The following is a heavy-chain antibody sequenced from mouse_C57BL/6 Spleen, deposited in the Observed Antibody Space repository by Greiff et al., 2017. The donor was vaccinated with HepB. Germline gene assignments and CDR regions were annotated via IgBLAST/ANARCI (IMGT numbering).Heavy chain of an antibody. J-gene: IGHJ2*01. Sequence: QVQLQQPGAELVKPGASVKLSCKASGYTFTSYWMHWVKQRPGQGLEWIGMIHPNSGSTNYNEKFKSKATLTVDKSSSTAYMQLSSLTSEDSAVYYCARAGDWAYYFDYWGQGTTLTVSS. D-gene: IGHD4-1*01. CDR3: ARAGDWAYYFDY. V-gene: IGHV1-64*01. CDR1: GYTFTSYW. CDR2: IHPNSGST.